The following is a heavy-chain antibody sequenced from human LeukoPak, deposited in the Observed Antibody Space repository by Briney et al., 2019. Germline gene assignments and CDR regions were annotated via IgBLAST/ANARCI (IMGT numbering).Heavy chain of an antibody. J-gene: IGHJ4*02. D-gene: IGHD3-22*01. CDR3: ARVGSYDSSGYYFGS. Sequence: GGSLRLSCAASGFTFSSYAMSWVRQAPGKGLEWVSAISGSGGSTYYADSVKGRFTISRDNAKNSLYLQMNSLRAEDTAVYYCARVGSYDSSGYYFGSWGQGTLVTVSS. CDR2: ISGSGGST. V-gene: IGHV3-23*01. CDR1: GFTFSSYA.